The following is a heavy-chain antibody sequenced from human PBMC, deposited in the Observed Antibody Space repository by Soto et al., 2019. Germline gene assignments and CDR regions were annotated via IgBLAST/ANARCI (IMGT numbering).Heavy chain of an antibody. CDR3: ARESEDLTSNFDY. CDR1: GFTFTRYS. CDR2: ISSTTNYI. V-gene: IGHV3-21*01. Sequence: GGSPRLSCAASGFTFTRYSMNWVRQAPGKGLEWVSSISSTTNYIYYADSMKGRFTVSRDNAKNSVYLDMNSLSAEDTAVYYCARESEDLTSNFDYWGQGTLVTVSS. J-gene: IGHJ4*02.